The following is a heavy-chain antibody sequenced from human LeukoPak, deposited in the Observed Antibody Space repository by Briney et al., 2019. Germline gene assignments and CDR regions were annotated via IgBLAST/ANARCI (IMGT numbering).Heavy chain of an antibody. CDR2: INHSGST. J-gene: IGHJ5*02. Sequence: SQTLSLTCTVSGGSISSGGYYWSWIRQPPGKGLEWIGEINHSGSTNYNPSLKSRVTISVDTSKNQFSLKLSSVTAADTAVYYCATLGGSGSYVWFDPWGQGTLVTVSS. D-gene: IGHD3-10*01. CDR3: ATLGGSGSYVWFDP. CDR1: GGSISSGGYY. V-gene: IGHV4-31*03.